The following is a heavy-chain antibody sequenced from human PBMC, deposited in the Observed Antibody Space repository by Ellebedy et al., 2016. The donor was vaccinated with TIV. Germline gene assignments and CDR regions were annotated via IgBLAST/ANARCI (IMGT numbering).Heavy chain of an antibody. D-gene: IGHD3-3*01. Sequence: GESLKISCAASGFTFNSYAMHWVRQPPGKGLEWVAAISYDGTDKYYADSLKGRFTISRDNSRNTLYLQMNSLRAEDTAVYYCVRELMLGVLDYWGQGTLVTVSS. CDR3: VRELMLGVLDY. CDR2: ISYDGTDK. CDR1: GFTFNSYA. J-gene: IGHJ4*02. V-gene: IGHV3-30-3*01.